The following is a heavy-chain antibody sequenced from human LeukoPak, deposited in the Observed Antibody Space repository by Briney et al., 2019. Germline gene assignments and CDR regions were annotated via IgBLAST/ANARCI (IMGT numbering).Heavy chain of an antibody. J-gene: IGHJ5*02. CDR1: GGSISSSSYY. Sequence: SETLSLTCTVSGGSISSSSYYWGWIRQPPGKGLEWIGSIYYSGSTYYNPSLKSRVTISVDTSKNQFSLKLSSVTAADTAVYYCARGQARLAWFDPWGQGTLVTVSS. D-gene: IGHD6-19*01. CDR3: ARGQARLAWFDP. V-gene: IGHV4-39*07. CDR2: IYYSGST.